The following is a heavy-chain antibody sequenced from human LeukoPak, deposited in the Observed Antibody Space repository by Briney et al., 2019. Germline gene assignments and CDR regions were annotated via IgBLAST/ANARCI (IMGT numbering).Heavy chain of an antibody. V-gene: IGHV3-30-3*01. D-gene: IGHD3-10*01. J-gene: IGHJ4*02. CDR2: MSYDGSNK. Sequence: PGRSLRLSCADSGFSFDSYSMHWVRQSPDKGLEWVAVMSYDGSNKYYADSVKGRFTISRDNSKNTLYLQMNSLKPEDTAVYYCARDDHYGPFDYWGQGTLVTVSS. CDR1: GFSFDSYS. CDR3: ARDDHYGPFDY.